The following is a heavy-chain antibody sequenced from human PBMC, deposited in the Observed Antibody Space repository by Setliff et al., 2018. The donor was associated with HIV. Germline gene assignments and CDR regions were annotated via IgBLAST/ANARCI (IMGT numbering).Heavy chain of an antibody. J-gene: IGHJ4*01. CDR1: GGSITSGNYF. Sequence: TLSLTCTVSGGSITSGNYFWTWIRQPAGKGLEWIGHIYTDGSTNYNPSVRSRVTISVDSTKNQSSLTLSSVTAADTAVYYCARDARWLQFPYFDYWGQGTLVTVSS. V-gene: IGHV4-61*09. D-gene: IGHD5-12*01. CDR2: IYTDGST. CDR3: ARDARWLQFPYFDY.